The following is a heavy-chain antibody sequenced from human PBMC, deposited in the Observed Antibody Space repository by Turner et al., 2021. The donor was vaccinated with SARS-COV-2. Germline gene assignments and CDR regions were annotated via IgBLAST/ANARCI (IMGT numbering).Heavy chain of an antibody. V-gene: IGHV4-34*01. D-gene: IGHD3-9*01. CDR3: AGSGGGILTGYSFDP. Sequence: QVHLQQWGAGLFNASVTLSLTCGVYGGSSSGYYWSWIRQPPGKGLEWIGEIYHSGSTNYNPDLESRVTITVDTTKNQFSLKLISVTAADAAVYYCAGSGGGILTGYSFDPWGQGTLVTVSS. CDR2: IYHSGST. J-gene: IGHJ5*02. CDR1: GGSSSGYY.